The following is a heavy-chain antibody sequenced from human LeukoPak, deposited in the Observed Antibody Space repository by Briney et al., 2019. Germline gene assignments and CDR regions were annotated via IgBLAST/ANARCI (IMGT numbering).Heavy chain of an antibody. J-gene: IGHJ4*02. V-gene: IGHV3-23*01. CDR2: ISISGGST. Sequence: GGSLRLSCAASEFSVGSNYMTWVRQAPGKGLEWVSGISISGGSTYYADSVKGRFTISRDNSKNTLYLQMNTLRAEDTAVYYCAKSNRITMRVDSYFDYWGQGTLVTVSS. CDR3: AKSNRITMRVDSYFDY. D-gene: IGHD3-22*01. CDR1: EFSVGSNY.